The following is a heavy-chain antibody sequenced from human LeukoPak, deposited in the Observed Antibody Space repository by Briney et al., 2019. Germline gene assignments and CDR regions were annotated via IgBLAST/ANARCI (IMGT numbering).Heavy chain of an antibody. CDR2: IRYDGSNR. V-gene: IGHV3-30*02. J-gene: IGHJ3*02. CDR1: GFTFSSYG. CDR3: ASAISSGWYDAFDI. D-gene: IGHD6-19*01. Sequence: PGGSLRLSCAASGFTFSSYGMHWVRQAPGKGLEWVAFIRYDGSNRYYADSVKGRFTISRDNAKNSLYLQMNSLRAEDTAVYYCASAISSGWYDAFDIWGQGTMVTVSS.